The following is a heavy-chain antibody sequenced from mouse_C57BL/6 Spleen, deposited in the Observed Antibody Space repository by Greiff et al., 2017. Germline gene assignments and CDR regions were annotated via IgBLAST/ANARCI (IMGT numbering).Heavy chain of an antibody. J-gene: IGHJ1*03. CDR2: IDPSDSYT. V-gene: IGHV1-50*01. CDR1: GYTFTSYW. CDR3: ARHYGSSYGYFDV. Sequence: QVQLQQSGAELVKPGASVKLSCKASGYTFTSYWMQWVKQRPGQGLEWIGEIDPSDSYTNYNRKFKGKATLTVDTSSSTAYMQLSSLTSEDSAVYYCARHYGSSYGYFDVWGTGTTVTVSS. D-gene: IGHD1-1*01.